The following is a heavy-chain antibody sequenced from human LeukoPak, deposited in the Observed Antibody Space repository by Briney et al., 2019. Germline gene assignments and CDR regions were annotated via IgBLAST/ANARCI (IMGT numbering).Heavy chain of an antibody. Sequence: SETLSLTCAVYGGSFSGYYWSWIRQPPGKGLEWIGYIYYSGSTNYNPSLKSRVTISVDTSKNQFSLKLSSVTAADTAVYYCARGEYFDWSRTLPYYYYMDVWGKGTTVTVSS. V-gene: IGHV4-59*01. D-gene: IGHD3-9*01. CDR1: GGSFSGYY. CDR2: IYYSGST. J-gene: IGHJ6*03. CDR3: ARGEYFDWSRTLPYYYYMDV.